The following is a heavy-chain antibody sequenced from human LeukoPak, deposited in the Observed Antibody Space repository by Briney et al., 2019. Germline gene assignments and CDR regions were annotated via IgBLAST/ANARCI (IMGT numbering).Heavy chain of an antibody. CDR1: GGSFSGYY. D-gene: IGHD6-19*01. V-gene: IGHV4-34*01. Sequence: PSETLSLTCAVYGGSFSGYYWSWIRQPPGKGLEWIGEINHSGSTNYNLSLKSRVTISVDTSKNQFSLKLSSVTAADTAVYYCARAVDSIAVSVWFDPWGQGTLVTVSS. CDR2: INHSGST. CDR3: ARAVDSIAVSVWFDP. J-gene: IGHJ5*02.